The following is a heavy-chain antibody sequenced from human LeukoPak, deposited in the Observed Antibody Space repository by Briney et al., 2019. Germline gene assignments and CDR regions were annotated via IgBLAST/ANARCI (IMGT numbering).Heavy chain of an antibody. J-gene: IGHJ5*02. Sequence: SETLSLTCTVSRGSISSYYWSWVRQPPGKGLGWIGYIYYSGSTNYNPSLKSRVTISVDTSKNQFSLKLSSVTAADTAVYYCARRGIAAGWFDPWGQGTLVTVSS. CDR1: RGSISSYY. D-gene: IGHD6-13*01. CDR2: IYYSGST. CDR3: ARRGIAAGWFDP. V-gene: IGHV4-59*08.